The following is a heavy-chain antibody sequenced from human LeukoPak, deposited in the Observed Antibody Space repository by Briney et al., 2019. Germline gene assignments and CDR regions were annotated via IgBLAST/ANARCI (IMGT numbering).Heavy chain of an antibody. CDR2: IYYSGST. CDR3: ARSIRGYQLAFDY. Sequence: PSETLSLTCTVSGGSISSNSYYWSWIRQPPGKGLEWIGCIYYSGSTNYNPSLKSRVTISVDTSKHQFSLKLSSVTAADTAVYYCARSIRGYQLAFDYWGQGTLVTVSS. J-gene: IGHJ4*02. D-gene: IGHD2-2*01. CDR1: GGSISSNSYY. V-gene: IGHV4-61*05.